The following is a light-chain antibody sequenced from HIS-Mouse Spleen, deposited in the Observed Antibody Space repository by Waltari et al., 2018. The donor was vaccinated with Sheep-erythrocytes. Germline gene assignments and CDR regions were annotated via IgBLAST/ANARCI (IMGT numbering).Light chain of an antibody. V-gene: IGLV2-23*01. Sequence: QSALTQPASVSGSPGQSLTISGTGTSSDVGSYNLVSWYQQHPGKAPKLMIYEGSKRPSGVSNRFSGSKSGNTASLTISGLQAEDEADYYCCSYAGSSTPWVFGGGTKLTVL. CDR2: EGS. CDR3: CSYAGSSTPWV. CDR1: SSDVGSYNL. J-gene: IGLJ3*02.